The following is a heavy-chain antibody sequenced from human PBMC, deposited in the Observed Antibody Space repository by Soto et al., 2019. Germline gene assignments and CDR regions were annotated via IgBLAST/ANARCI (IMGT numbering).Heavy chain of an antibody. CDR3: ARGRYGDY. CDR1: GYTFTSYG. J-gene: IGHJ4*02. Sequence: QVHLVQSGAEVKKPGASVKVSCKASGYTFTSYGITWVRQAPGQGLEWMGWISAHNGNTDYAQKLQGRVIVTRDTSTSTAYTELRSLRSDVTAVYYCARGRYGDYWGQGALVTVSS. CDR2: ISAHNGNT. V-gene: IGHV1-18*01. D-gene: IGHD1-1*01.